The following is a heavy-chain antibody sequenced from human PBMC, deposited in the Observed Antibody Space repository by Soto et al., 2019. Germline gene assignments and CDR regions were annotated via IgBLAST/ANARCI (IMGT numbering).Heavy chain of an antibody. J-gene: IGHJ4*02. V-gene: IGHV3-30-3*01. Sequence: QVQLVESGGGVVQPGRSLRLSCAASGFTFSSYAIHWVRQAPGKGLERVTIISKDGNSKHYADSVKGRFTISRDNSKNTLFLQMNSLRAEDTAVYYCARDPQGSYCYIDYWGQGTPVTVSS. CDR3: ARDPQGSYCYIDY. CDR1: GFTFSSYA. D-gene: IGHD3-10*01. CDR2: ISKDGNSK.